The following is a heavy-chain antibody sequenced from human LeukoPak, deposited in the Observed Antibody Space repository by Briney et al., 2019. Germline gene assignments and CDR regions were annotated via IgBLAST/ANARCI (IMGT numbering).Heavy chain of an antibody. D-gene: IGHD3-16*02. Sequence: SVKVSCKASGGTFSSYAMSWVRQAPGQGLEWMGGIIPIFGRANYAQKFEGRVTITADESTSTVYMELRRLRSEDTAVYYCARVLYYDYVWWRYHLSYFDYWGQGTLVPVPS. CDR1: GGTFSSYA. CDR3: ARVLYYDYVWWRYHLSYFDY. V-gene: IGHV1-69*13. CDR2: IIPIFGRA. J-gene: IGHJ4*02.